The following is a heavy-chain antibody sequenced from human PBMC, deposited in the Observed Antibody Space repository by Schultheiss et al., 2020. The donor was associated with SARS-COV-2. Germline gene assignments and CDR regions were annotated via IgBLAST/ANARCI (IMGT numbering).Heavy chain of an antibody. J-gene: IGHJ4*02. V-gene: IGHV5-10-1*04. CDR1: GYSFTTSW. Sequence: GESLKISCKGSGYSFTTSWISWVRQMPGKGLEWMGRIDPSDSYTNYSPSFQGQVTISADKSISTAYLQWSSLKASDTAMYYCARDRRGSGWDFDYWGQGTLVTVSS. CDR2: IDPSDSYT. CDR3: ARDRRGSGWDFDY. D-gene: IGHD6-19*01.